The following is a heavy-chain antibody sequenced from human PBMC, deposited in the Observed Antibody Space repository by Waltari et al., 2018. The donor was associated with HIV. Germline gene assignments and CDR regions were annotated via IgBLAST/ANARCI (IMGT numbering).Heavy chain of an antibody. CDR3: AREALYDSSGYYFDY. Sequence: EVQLVESGGGLVQPGGSLRLSCAASEFTFNNYWLTWVRQAPGKGLEGVANIKQDESEKYYEDSWKGRCTIARDNAKNSLLLQMNSLRAEDTAVYYCAREALYDSSGYYFDYWGQGTLVTVSS. CDR1: EFTFNNYW. D-gene: IGHD3-22*01. J-gene: IGHJ4*02. CDR2: IKQDESEK. V-gene: IGHV3-7*01.